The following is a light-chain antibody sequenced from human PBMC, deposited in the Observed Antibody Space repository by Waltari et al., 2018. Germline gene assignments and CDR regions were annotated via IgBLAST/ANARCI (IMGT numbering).Light chain of an antibody. CDR2: RAS. J-gene: IGKJ1*01. V-gene: IGKV1-5*03. CDR3: QQYNTYWET. Sequence: PSTLSASIGDRVTITCRASQSISDWLAWYQQKPGRAPKLLIHRASYLETGVPSRFSGSGSGTEFTLTISSLQPDDSATYFCQQYNTYWETFGQGTKVEIK. CDR1: QSISDW.